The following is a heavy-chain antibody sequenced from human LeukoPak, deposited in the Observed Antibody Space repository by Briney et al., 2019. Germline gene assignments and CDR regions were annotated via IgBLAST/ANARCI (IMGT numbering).Heavy chain of an antibody. Sequence: SETLSLTCAVYGGSFSGYYWSWIRQPPGKGLEWIGEINHSGSTNYNPSLKSRVTISVDRSEKQFSLKLSSVTAADTAVYYCARAVINLNDAFDIWGQGTMVTVSS. J-gene: IGHJ3*02. CDR1: GGSFSGYY. D-gene: IGHD1-14*01. CDR3: ARAVINLNDAFDI. V-gene: IGHV4-34*01. CDR2: INHSGST.